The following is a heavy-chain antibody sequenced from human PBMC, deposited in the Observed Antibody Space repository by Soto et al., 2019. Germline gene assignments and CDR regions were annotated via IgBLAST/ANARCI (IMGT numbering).Heavy chain of an antibody. CDR1: GFTFTSTA. D-gene: IGHD2-15*01. V-gene: IGHV1-58*02. CDR3: AADPHYCSGGSCYSSVSNYYYYYMDV. J-gene: IGHJ6*03. Sequence: AAVKVSCKASGFTFTSTAMQWVRQARGQRLEWIGWIVVGSGNTNYAQKFQERVTITRDMSTSTAYMELSSLRSEDTAVYYCAADPHYCSGGSCYSSVSNYYYYYMDVWGKGTTVTVSS. CDR2: IVVGSGNT.